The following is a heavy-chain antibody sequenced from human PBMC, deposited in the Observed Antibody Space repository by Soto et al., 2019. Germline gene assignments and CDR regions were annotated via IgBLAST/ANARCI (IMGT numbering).Heavy chain of an antibody. CDR3: ARVWGTMVRGVIAANYYYYHGMDV. V-gene: IGHV4-34*01. Sequence: QVQLQQWGAGLLKPSETLSLTCAVYGGSLTTYYWSWMRQPPGKGLEWIGEIDHSGSTNYNPSLKSRVTISVDTSKSQFSLKLNSVTAADTAMYYCARVWGTMVRGVIAANYYYYHGMDVWGQGTTVTVSS. CDR2: IDHSGST. J-gene: IGHJ6*02. D-gene: IGHD3-10*01. CDR1: GGSLTTYY.